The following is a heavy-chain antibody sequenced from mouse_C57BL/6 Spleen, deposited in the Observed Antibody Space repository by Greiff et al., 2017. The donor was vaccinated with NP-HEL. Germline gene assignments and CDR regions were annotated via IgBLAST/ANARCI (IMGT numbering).Heavy chain of an antibody. D-gene: IGHD2-3*01. J-gene: IGHJ1*03. CDR1: GFSLTSYG. Sequence: QVHVKQSGPGLVQPSQSLSITCTVSGFSLTSYGVHWVRQSPGKGLEWLGVIWSGGSTDYNAAFISRLSISKDNSKSQVFFKMNSLQADDTAIYYCARNDGYGYFDVWGTGTTVTVSS. V-gene: IGHV2-2*01. CDR2: IWSGGST. CDR3: ARNDGYGYFDV.